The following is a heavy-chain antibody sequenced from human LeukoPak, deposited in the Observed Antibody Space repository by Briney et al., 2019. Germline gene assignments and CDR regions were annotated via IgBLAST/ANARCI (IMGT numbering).Heavy chain of an antibody. J-gene: IGHJ4*02. D-gene: IGHD2-8*01. Sequence: PGRSLRLSCAASGFTFSNYAMTWVHQAPGKGLEWVSGISDNGGRTYYGDSVKGRFTISRDNSKNTLYLQMNSLRAEDTAVYYCAKDLGTRMLLFPSDYWGQGTLVTVSS. CDR2: ISDNGGRT. CDR3: AKDLGTRMLLFPSDY. V-gene: IGHV3-23*01. CDR1: GFTFSNYA.